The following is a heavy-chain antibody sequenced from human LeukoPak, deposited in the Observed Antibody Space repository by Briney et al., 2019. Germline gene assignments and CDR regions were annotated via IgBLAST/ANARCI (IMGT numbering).Heavy chain of an antibody. CDR3: AASTTGGWYQYYFDY. Sequence: KPGGSLRLSCAASGFTFSSYSMNWVRQAPGKGLEWVSSISSSSSYIYYADSVKGRFTISRDNAKNSLYLQMNSLRAEDTAGYYCAASTTGGWYQYYFDYWGQGTLVTVSS. J-gene: IGHJ4*02. CDR1: GFTFSSYS. D-gene: IGHD6-19*01. V-gene: IGHV3-21*01. CDR2: ISSSSSYI.